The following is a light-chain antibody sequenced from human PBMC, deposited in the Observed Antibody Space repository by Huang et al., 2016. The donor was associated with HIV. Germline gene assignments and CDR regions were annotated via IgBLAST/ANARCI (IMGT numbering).Light chain of an antibody. CDR2: CAS. V-gene: IGKV3-15*01. CDR1: QSINSH. J-gene: IGKJ5*01. Sequence: EIVMTQSPATLSVSPGERATLSCRASQSINSHLAWYQQQPGQAPRLLLYCASTRAAGVPARFSGSGSGTEFTLNISNLQSEDFAVYYCQQYNSWPPITFGQGTRLE. CDR3: QQYNSWPPIT.